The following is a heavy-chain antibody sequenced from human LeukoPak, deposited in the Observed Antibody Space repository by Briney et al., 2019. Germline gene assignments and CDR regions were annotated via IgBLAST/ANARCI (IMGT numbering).Heavy chain of an antibody. J-gene: IGHJ5*02. Sequence: SVKVSCKASGGTFSSYAISWVRQAPGQGLEWMGGIIPIFGTANYAQKFQGRVTITADESTSTAYMELSSLRSEDTAVYYCAKAAGGSYWDNWFDPWGQGTLVTVSS. V-gene: IGHV1-69*13. CDR1: GGTFSSYA. D-gene: IGHD1-26*01. CDR3: AKAAGGSYWDNWFDP. CDR2: IIPIFGTA.